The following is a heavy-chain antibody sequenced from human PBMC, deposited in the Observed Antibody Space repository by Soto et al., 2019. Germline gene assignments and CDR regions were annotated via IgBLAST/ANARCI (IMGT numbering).Heavy chain of an antibody. CDR2: IWYDGSNK. D-gene: IGHD3-10*01. CDR3: ARSPSSGAWYFDL. J-gene: IGHJ2*01. Sequence: QVQLVESGGGVVQPGRSLRLSGAASGFTFSSYGMHWVRQAPGKGLEWVAVIWYDGSNKYYADSVKGRFTISRDNSKNTLYLQMNSLRAEDTAVYYCARSPSSGAWYFDLWGRGTLVTVSS. V-gene: IGHV3-33*01. CDR1: GFTFSSYG.